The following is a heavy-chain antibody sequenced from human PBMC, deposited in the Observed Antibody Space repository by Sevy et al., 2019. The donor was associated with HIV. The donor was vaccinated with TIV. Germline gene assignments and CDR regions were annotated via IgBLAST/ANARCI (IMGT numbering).Heavy chain of an antibody. CDR1: GFTFSSYG. CDR3: AKGSGGSCFNWFDP. CDR2: ISYDGSNK. D-gene: IGHD2-15*01. J-gene: IGHJ5*02. Sequence: GGSLRLSCAASGFTFSSYGMHWVRQAPDKGLEWVAVISYDGSNKYYADSVKGRFTISRDNSKNTLYLQMNSLRAEDTAVYYCAKGSGGSCFNWFDPWGQGTLVTVSS. V-gene: IGHV3-30*18.